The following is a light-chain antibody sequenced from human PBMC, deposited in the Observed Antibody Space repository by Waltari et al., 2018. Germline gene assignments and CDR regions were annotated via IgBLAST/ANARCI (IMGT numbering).Light chain of an antibody. CDR2: WAS. J-gene: IGKJ3*01. CDR3: HQYYSIPQT. Sequence: DIVMTQSPDSLAVSLGERATINCKSSQSVLYSSNNKNYLAWYQQKPGQPPKLLIYWASTRESVVPDRFSGSGSGTDFTLTISSLQAEDVAVYYCHQYYSIPQTFGPGTKVDIK. V-gene: IGKV4-1*01. CDR1: QSVLYSSNNKNY.